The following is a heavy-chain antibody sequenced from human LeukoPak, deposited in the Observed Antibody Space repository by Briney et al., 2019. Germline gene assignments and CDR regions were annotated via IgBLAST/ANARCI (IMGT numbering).Heavy chain of an antibody. CDR1: GYAFSSHG. Sequence: PGGSLRLSCAASGYAFSSHGLTWVRQAPGKGLEGVATINGEEDHTVYAETVKGRFTISRDNYKNMLYLQMNTLRAEDTAIYSCAKVSVCFGCYFDYWGQGALVTVSS. CDR3: AKVSVCFGCYFDY. CDR2: INGEEDHT. D-gene: IGHD3-16*01. V-gene: IGHV3-23*01. J-gene: IGHJ4*02.